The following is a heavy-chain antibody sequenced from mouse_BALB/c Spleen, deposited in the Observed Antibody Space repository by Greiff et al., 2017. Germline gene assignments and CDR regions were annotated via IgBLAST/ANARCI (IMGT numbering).Heavy chain of an antibody. V-gene: IGHV5-6-3*01. CDR3: ARDPLYYAMDY. CDR1: GFTFSSYG. Sequence: DVKLVESGGGLVQPGGSLKLSCAASGFTFSSYGMSWVRQTPDKRLELVATINSNGGSTYYPDSVKGRFTISRDNAKNTLYLQMSSLKSEDTAMYYCARDPLYYAMDYWGQGTSVTVSS. J-gene: IGHJ4*01. CDR2: INSNGGST.